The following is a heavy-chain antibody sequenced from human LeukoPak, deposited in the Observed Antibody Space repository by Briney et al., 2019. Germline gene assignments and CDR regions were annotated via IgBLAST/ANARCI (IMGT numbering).Heavy chain of an antibody. D-gene: IGHD6-13*01. J-gene: IGHJ6*02. CDR2: ISWNSGSI. CDR1: GFTFDDYA. CDR3: AKVLGIAAAGALDV. Sequence: GGSLRLSCAASGFTFDDYAMPWVGQAPGKGLEWVSGISWNSGSIGYADSVKGRFTISRDDAKNSLYLQMNSLRAEDTALYYCAKVLGIAAAGALDVWGQGTTVTVSS. V-gene: IGHV3-9*01.